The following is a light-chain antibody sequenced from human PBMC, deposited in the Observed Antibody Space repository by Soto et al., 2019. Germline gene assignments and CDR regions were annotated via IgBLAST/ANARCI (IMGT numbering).Light chain of an antibody. Sequence: SALTQPASVSGSPGQSITISCTGTSSDVGGYIYVSWYQQHPGKAPKLMIYDVTSRPSGVSYRFSGSKSGNTASLTISGLQAEDEADYYCSSYTTSSSYVFGTGTQLTVL. J-gene: IGLJ1*01. CDR2: DVT. CDR3: SSYTTSSSYV. V-gene: IGLV2-14*01. CDR1: SSDVGGYIY.